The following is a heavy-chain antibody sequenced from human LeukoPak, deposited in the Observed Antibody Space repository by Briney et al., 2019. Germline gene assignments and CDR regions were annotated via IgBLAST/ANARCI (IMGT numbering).Heavy chain of an antibody. CDR2: INPNSGGT. V-gene: IGHV1-2*02. D-gene: IGHD5-12*01. J-gene: IGHJ6*03. CDR1: GYTFTGYY. CDR3: ARSVYSGYDSYYYYMDV. Sequence: ASVKVSCKASGYTFTGYYTHWVRQAPGQGLKWMGWINPNSGGTNYAQKFQGRVTMTRDTSISTAYMELSRLRSDDTAVYYCARSVYSGYDSYYYYMDVWGKGTTVTVSS.